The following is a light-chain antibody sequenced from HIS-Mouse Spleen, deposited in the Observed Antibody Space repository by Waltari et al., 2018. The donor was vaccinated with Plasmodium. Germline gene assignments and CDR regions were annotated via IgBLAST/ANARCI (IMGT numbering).Light chain of an antibody. CDR2: DGS. CDR3: SSYTSSSTLNYV. V-gene: IGLV2-14*03. CDR1: SSDVGGYNY. Sequence: QSALTQPASVSGSPGQSITISCTGTSSDVGGYNYVSWYQQHPGKAPKLMIYDGSNRPSGVLNGCSGPNSGNTASLTISGLQAEDEADYYCSSYTSSSTLNYVFGTGTKVTVL. J-gene: IGLJ1*01.